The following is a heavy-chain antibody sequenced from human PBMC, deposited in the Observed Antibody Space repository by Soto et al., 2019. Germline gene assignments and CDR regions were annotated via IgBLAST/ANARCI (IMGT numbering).Heavy chain of an antibody. CDR1: GFTFSSSD. CDR3: AGGVKYYSGSSACYTYFDY. CDR2: IGSGGDT. D-gene: IGHD3-22*01. Sequence: PGGSLRLSCAASGFTFSSSDMHWVRQPTGKSLERVSAIGSGGDTYYPDSVKGRFTISRENDKNSLFLQMNSLRVGDTAVYYCAGGVKYYSGSSACYTYFDYWGQGTLVTVAS. J-gene: IGHJ4*02. V-gene: IGHV3-13*01.